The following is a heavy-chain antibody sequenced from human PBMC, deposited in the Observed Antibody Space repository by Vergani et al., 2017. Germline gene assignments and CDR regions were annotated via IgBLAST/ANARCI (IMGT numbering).Heavy chain of an antibody. CDR3: AKDSSRSHGYDCWSGGYYYYYMDV. J-gene: IGHJ6*03. Sequence: QVQLVQSGGGVVQPGRSLRLSCAASGFTFSSYAMHWVRQAPGKGLEWVAVISYDGSNKYYADSVKGRFTISRDNSKNTLYLQMNSLRAEDTAVYYCAKDSSRSHGYDCWSGGYYYYYMDVWGKGTTVTVSS. CDR1: GFTFSSYA. V-gene: IGHV3-30*04. D-gene: IGHD3-3*01. CDR2: ISYDGSNK.